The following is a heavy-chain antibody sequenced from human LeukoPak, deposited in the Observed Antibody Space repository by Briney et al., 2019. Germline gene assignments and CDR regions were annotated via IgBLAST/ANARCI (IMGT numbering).Heavy chain of an antibody. J-gene: IGHJ6*02. V-gene: IGHV3-9*01. Sequence: GGSLRLSCAASGLTFDDYAMHWVRQAPGKGLEWVSGISWNSGSIGYADSVKGRFTISRDNAKSSLYLQMNSLRAEDTALYYCAKDSYANYYYGMDVWGQGTTVTVSS. CDR3: AKDSYANYYYGMDV. CDR1: GLTFDDYA. D-gene: IGHD2-2*01. CDR2: ISWNSGSI.